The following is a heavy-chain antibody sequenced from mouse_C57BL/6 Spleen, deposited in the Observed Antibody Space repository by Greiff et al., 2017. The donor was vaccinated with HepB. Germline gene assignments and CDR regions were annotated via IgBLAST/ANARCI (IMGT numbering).Heavy chain of an antibody. CDR2: ISSGGSYT. Sequence: EVQGVESGGDLVKPGGSLKLSCAASGFTFSSYGMSWVRQTPDKRLEWVATISSGGSYTYYPDSVKGRFTISRDNAKNTLYLQMSSLKAEDIAMYYWAREGTGDFDYWGQGTTLTVSS. J-gene: IGHJ2*01. D-gene: IGHD4-1*01. CDR3: AREGTGDFDY. V-gene: IGHV5-6*01. CDR1: GFTFSSYG.